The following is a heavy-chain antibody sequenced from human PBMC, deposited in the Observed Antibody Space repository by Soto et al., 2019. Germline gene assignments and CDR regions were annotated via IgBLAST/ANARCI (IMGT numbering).Heavy chain of an antibody. Sequence: SETLSLTCTVSGGSISSYYWSWIRQPPGKGLEWIGYIYYSGSNNYNPSLKSRVTISVDTSKNQFSLKLSSVTAEDTAVYYCARSMSYDILTGYSNTPQAFDIWGQGTMVTVSS. D-gene: IGHD3-9*01. CDR3: ARSMSYDILTGYSNTPQAFDI. J-gene: IGHJ3*02. V-gene: IGHV4-59*01. CDR1: GGSISSYY. CDR2: IYYSGSN.